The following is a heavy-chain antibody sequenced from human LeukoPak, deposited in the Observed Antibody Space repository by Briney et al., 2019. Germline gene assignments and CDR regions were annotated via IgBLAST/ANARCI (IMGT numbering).Heavy chain of an antibody. V-gene: IGHV3-7*01. CDR3: ARQWAGWRYYFDY. CDR2: IKQDGSEK. D-gene: IGHD6-19*01. Sequence: PGGSLRLSCAASGFTFSSYWMSWVRQAPGKGLEWVANIKQDGSEKYYVDSVKGRFTISRDNAKNSLYLQMNSLRAEDTAVYYCARQWAGWRYYFDYWGQGTLVTVSS. J-gene: IGHJ4*02. CDR1: GFTFSSYW.